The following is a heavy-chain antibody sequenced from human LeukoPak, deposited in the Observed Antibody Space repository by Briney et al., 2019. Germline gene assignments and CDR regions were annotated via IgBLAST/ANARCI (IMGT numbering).Heavy chain of an antibody. CDR3: ARANYDWSDQLWLLFDY. Sequence: SETLSLTCTVSGGSIISSSYYWGWIRQPPGKGLEWIGSIYYSGSTYYNPSLKSRVTISVDTSKNQFSLKLSSVTAADTAVYYCARANYDWSDQLWLLFDYWGQGTLVTVSS. V-gene: IGHV4-39*07. J-gene: IGHJ4*02. CDR2: IYYSGST. D-gene: IGHD5-18*01. CDR1: GGSIISSSYY.